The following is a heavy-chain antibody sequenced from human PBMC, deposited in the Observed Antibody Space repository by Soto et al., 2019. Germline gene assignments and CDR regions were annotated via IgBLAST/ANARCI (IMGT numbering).Heavy chain of an antibody. D-gene: IGHD3-22*01. CDR3: AKDPWYYYDSSGDY. J-gene: IGHJ4*02. V-gene: IGHV3-23*01. CDR2: ISGSGGST. CDR1: GFTFSSYA. Sequence: GGSLRLSCAASGFTFSSYAMSWVRQAPGKGLEWVSAISGSGGSTYYADSVKGRFTISRDNSKNTLYLQMNSLRAEDMAVYYCAKDPWYYYDSSGDYWGQGTLVTVSS.